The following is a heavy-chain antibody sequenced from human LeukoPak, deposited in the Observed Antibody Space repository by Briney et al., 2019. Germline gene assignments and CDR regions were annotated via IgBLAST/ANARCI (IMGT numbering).Heavy chain of an antibody. CDR2: IRYDGSNK. J-gene: IGHJ5*02. CDR1: GITFSSYG. D-gene: IGHD5-18*01. V-gene: IGHV3-30*02. Sequence: PGGSLRLSCAVSGITFSSYGMHWVRQAPGKGLEWVAFIRYDGSNKYYADSVKGRFTISRDNSKNTLYLQMNSLRAEDTAVYYCAKGEYSYDWFDPWGQGTLVTVSS. CDR3: AKGEYSYDWFDP.